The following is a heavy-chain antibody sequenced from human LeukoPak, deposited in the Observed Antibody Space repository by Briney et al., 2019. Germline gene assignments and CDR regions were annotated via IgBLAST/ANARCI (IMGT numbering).Heavy chain of an antibody. J-gene: IGHJ3*02. V-gene: IGHV1-2*02. CDR2: INPSGGST. CDR3: ARVNGDFDAFDI. D-gene: IGHD4-17*01. Sequence: ASVKVSCKVSGYTLTELSMHWVRQAPGQGLEWMGIINPSGGSTSYAQKFQGRVTMTRDTSISTAYMELSRLRSDDTAVYYCARVNGDFDAFDIWGQGTMVTVSS. CDR1: GYTLTELS.